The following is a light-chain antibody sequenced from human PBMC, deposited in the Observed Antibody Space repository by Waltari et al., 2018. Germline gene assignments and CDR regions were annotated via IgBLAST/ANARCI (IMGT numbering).Light chain of an antibody. CDR1: QSVSSN. V-gene: IGKV3-15*01. CDR2: GAS. CDR3: QQYNNWPPA. Sequence: EIEMTQSPATLSVSPVERATLSCRASQSVSSNLAWYQQKHGQAPRLLIYGASTRATGIPARFSGSGSGTEFTLTISSLQSEDFAVYYCQQYNNWPPAFGGGTKVEIK. J-gene: IGKJ4*01.